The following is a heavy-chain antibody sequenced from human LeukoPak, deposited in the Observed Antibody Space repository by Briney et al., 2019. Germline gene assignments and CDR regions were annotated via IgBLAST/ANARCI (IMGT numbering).Heavy chain of an antibody. Sequence: GGSLRLSCAASGFTVSSYYMSWVRQAPGKGLEWVSVIYSGGSTYYADSVKGRFTISRDISKSTLYLQMNNLRADDTAVYYCARDESTSILWWWGQGTLVTVSS. D-gene: IGHD2-21*01. CDR1: GFTVSSYY. CDR2: IYSGGST. V-gene: IGHV3-53*01. CDR3: ARDESTSILWW. J-gene: IGHJ1*01.